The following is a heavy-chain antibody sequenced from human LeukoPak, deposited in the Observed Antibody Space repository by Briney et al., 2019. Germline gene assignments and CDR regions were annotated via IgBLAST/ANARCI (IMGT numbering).Heavy chain of an antibody. V-gene: IGHV5-51*01. Sequence: GESLKISCKASRYSFTSYLIAWMRQMPGKGPEWMGIIHPGDSSARYSPSFQGQVTVSVDQSISTAYLQWSSLKASDTAMYYCARRSSGSYYGNWGQGTLVTVSS. J-gene: IGHJ4*02. D-gene: IGHD1-26*01. CDR1: RYSFTSYL. CDR2: IHPGDSSA. CDR3: ARRSSGSYYGN.